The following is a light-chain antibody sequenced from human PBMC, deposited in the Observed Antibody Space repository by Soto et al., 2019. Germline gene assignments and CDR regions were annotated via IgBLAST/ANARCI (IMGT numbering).Light chain of an antibody. CDR3: QHYNSYPWT. CDR1: QSISSW. Sequence: DIQMTQSPSTLSASVGDRVTITCRASQSISSWLAWYQQKPGKAPKLLIYKASSLESGVPSRFSGSGSGTEFTLTISCLQPDDFATFYCQHYNSYPWTFGQGPKVEIK. J-gene: IGKJ1*01. V-gene: IGKV1-5*03. CDR2: KAS.